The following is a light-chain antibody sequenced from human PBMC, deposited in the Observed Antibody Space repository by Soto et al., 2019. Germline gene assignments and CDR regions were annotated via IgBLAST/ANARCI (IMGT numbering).Light chain of an antibody. Sequence: EIVMTQSPATLSVSPGERATLSCRASQSVSSNLAWYQQKPGQAPRLLIYGVSIRATGIPARFSGSGSGTEFTLTISSLQSEDSAVYYCQQYNSWPLTFGQGTRLEIK. J-gene: IGKJ5*01. CDR3: QQYNSWPLT. CDR1: QSVSSN. CDR2: GVS. V-gene: IGKV3-15*01.